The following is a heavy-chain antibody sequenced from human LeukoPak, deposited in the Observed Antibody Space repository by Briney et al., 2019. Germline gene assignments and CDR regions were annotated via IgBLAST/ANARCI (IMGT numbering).Heavy chain of an antibody. D-gene: IGHD3-10*01. J-gene: IGHJ4*02. Sequence: SETLSLTCAVYGESFSGYYWSWIRQPPGKGLEWIGEINHSGSTNYNPSLKSRVTISVDTSKNQFSLKLSSVTAADTAVYYCARGLGLHYYGSGSSHRPLDYWGQGTLVTVSS. CDR3: ARGLGLHYYGSGSSHRPLDY. CDR1: GESFSGYY. CDR2: INHSGST. V-gene: IGHV4-34*01.